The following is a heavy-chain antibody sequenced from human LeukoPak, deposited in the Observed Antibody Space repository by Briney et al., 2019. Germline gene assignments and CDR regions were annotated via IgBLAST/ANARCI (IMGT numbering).Heavy chain of an antibody. CDR3: AIKGKRGSGWFPFDY. CDR1: GGTFSSYA. J-gene: IGHJ4*02. D-gene: IGHD6-19*01. CDR2: IIPIFGTA. Sequence: SVKVSCKASGGTFSSYAISWVRQAPGQGLEWMGGIIPIFGTANYAQKFQGRVTMTRNTSISTAYMELSSLRSEDTAVYYCAIKGKRGSGWFPFDYWGQGTLVTVSS. V-gene: IGHV1-69*05.